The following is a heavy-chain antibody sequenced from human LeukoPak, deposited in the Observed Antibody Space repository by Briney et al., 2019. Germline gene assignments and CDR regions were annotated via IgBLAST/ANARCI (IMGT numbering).Heavy chain of an antibody. CDR1: GGSISGSPYY. CDR2: IYYSGST. J-gene: IGHJ4*02. Sequence: SETLSLTCTVSGGSISGSPYYWGWIRQPPGKGLEWIGNIYYSGSTYYNPSLKTRVTISVDTSKNQFSLKLTSVTAADTAVYYCARHASVDGNWPRPLDYWGQGSLVTVSS. V-gene: IGHV4-39*01. D-gene: IGHD6-19*01. CDR3: ARHASVDGNWPRPLDY.